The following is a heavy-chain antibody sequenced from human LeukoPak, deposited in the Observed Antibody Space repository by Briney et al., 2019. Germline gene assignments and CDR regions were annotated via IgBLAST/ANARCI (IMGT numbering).Heavy chain of an antibody. Sequence: ASVKVSCKXSGYTFTGYYMPWGRQAPGQGLEWKGGINPNSGGTNYAQKFQGRVTMTRDTSISTAYMELSRLRSDDTPVYYCARPRYYDSGSYYNADPRFDYWGQGTLVTVSS. V-gene: IGHV1-2*02. D-gene: IGHD3-10*01. CDR1: GYTFTGYY. J-gene: IGHJ4*02. CDR2: INPNSGGT. CDR3: ARPRYYDSGSYYNADPRFDY.